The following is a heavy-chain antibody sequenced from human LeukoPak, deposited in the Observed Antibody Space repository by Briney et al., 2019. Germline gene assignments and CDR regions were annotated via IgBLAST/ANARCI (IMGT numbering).Heavy chain of an antibody. J-gene: IGHJ6*02. D-gene: IGHD1-1*01. CDR3: ARNDENGMDV. CDR2: ISSSGSTI. Sequence: GGSLRLSCAASGVTFSSYEMNWVRQAPGKGLEWVSYISSSGSTIYYADSVKGRFTISRDNAKNSLYLQMNSLRAEDTAVYYCARNDENGMDVWGQGTKVTVSS. CDR1: GVTFSSYE. V-gene: IGHV3-48*03.